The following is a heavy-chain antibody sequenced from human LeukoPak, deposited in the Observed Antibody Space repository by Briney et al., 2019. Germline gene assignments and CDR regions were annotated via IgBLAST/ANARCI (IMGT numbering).Heavy chain of an antibody. V-gene: IGHV4-30-2*01. CDR1: GGSISSGGYS. D-gene: IGHD3-3*01. CDR3: ASGDFWSGYDFDY. Sequence: SETLSLTCAVSGGSISSGGYSWSWIRQPPGKGLEWIGYIYHSGSTYYNPSLKSRVTISVDRSKNQFSLKLSSVTAADTAVYYCASGDFWSGYDFDYWGQGTLVTVSS. CDR2: IYHSGST. J-gene: IGHJ4*02.